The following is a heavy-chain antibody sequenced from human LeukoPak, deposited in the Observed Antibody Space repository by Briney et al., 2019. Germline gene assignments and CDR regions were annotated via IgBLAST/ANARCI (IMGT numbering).Heavy chain of an antibody. CDR2: ISGSGGST. CDR1: GFTFSSYA. CDR3: AKDPVLYCSNTRGPKDY. Sequence: PGGSLRLSCAASGFTFSSYAMSWVRQAPGKGLEWVSAISGSGGSTYYADSVKGRFTISRDNSKNTLYLQMNSLRAEDTAVYYWAKDPVLYCSNTRGPKDYGGKGTLVTVSS. D-gene: IGHD2-2*01. J-gene: IGHJ4*02. V-gene: IGHV3-23*01.